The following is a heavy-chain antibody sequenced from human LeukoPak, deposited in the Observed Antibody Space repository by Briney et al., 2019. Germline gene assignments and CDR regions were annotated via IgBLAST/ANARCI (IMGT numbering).Heavy chain of an antibody. CDR1: GFIFSSYA. D-gene: IGHD3-3*01. V-gene: IGHV3-33*01. Sequence: GGSLRLSCAASGFIFSSYAMHWVRQAPGKGPEWVAIIWYDGSNKYYAESVEGRFTISRDNSKNTLYLQMNSLRAEDTAVYSCARKGYYDLVPDGMDVWGQGTTVTVSS. J-gene: IGHJ6*02. CDR3: ARKGYYDLVPDGMDV. CDR2: IWYDGSNK.